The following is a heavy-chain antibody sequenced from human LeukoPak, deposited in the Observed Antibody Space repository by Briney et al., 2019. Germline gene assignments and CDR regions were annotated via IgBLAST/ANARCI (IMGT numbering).Heavy chain of an antibody. CDR2: LEYDGTS. D-gene: IGHD2-21*01. Sequence: GGSLRLSCAASGLIFSKYGMHWVRQTPGKGLEWVAFLEYDGTSNYLDSVKGRFTISRDNSESTLYLQMNSLQVEDTAIYYCAKRGFRAPSGDDVLESLHLWGQGTLVTVSS. J-gene: IGHJ1*01. CDR1: GLIFSKYG. CDR3: AKRGFRAPSGDDVLESLHL. V-gene: IGHV3-30*02.